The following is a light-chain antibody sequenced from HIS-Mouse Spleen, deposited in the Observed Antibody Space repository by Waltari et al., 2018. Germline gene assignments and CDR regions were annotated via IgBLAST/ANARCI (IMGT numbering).Light chain of an antibody. J-gene: IGLJ2*01. CDR2: AFS. V-gene: IGLV2-11*01. CDR3: CSYAGSVV. Sequence: QSALTQPRSVSGSPGQSLTISFTRTGSDVGGSNYVSWYQHHPAKAPKFMIYAFSKRPSGVPDRFSGSKSGNTASLTISGLQAEDEADYYCCSYAGSVVFGGGTKLTVL. CDR1: GSDVGGSNY.